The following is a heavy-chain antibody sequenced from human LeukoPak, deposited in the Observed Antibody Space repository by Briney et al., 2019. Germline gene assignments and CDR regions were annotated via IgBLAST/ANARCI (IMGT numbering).Heavy chain of an antibody. J-gene: IGHJ4*02. CDR1: GYTFTSYG. CDR3: AKARSYYDSSVLGY. CDR2: ISAYNGNT. V-gene: IGHV1-18*01. Sequence: GASVKVSCKASGYTFTSYGISWVRQAPGQGLEWMGWISAYNGNTNYAQKLQGRVTMTTDTSTSTAYMELRSLRSDDTAVYYCAKARSYYDSSVLGYWGQGTLVTVSS. D-gene: IGHD3-22*01.